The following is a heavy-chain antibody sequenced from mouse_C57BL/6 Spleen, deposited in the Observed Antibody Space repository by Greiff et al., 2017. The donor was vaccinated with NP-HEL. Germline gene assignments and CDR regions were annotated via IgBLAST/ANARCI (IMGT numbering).Heavy chain of an antibody. Sequence: VQLKQSGAELVRPGASVKLSCTASGFNIKDDYMHWVKQRPEQGLEWIGWIDPENGDTEYASKFQGKATIPADTSSNTAYLQLSSLTSEDTAVYYCTTGYGSSYEGFAYWGQGTLVTVSA. J-gene: IGHJ3*01. V-gene: IGHV14-4*01. CDR1: GFNIKDDY. D-gene: IGHD1-1*01. CDR2: IDPENGDT. CDR3: TTGYGSSYEGFAY.